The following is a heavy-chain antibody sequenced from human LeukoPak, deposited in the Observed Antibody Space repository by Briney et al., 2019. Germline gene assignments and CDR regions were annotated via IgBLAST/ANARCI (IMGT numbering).Heavy chain of an antibody. J-gene: IGHJ4*02. V-gene: IGHV4-39*01. CDR3: ARHAASTMIVVVIPFWYFDY. CDR1: GDSISSGSYY. D-gene: IGHD3-22*01. CDR2: IYYSGYT. Sequence: SETLSLSCDISGDSISSGSYYWGWIRQPPGKGLEWNGSIYYSGYTYYNPSLKSRATMSIDTSKNQFSLKLSSVTAADTAVYYCARHAASTMIVVVIPFWYFDYWGQGILVTVSS.